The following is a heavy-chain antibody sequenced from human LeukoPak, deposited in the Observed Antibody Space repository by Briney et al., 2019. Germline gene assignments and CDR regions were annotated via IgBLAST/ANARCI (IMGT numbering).Heavy chain of an antibody. D-gene: IGHD2-15*01. V-gene: IGHV3-30-3*01. CDR3: ARDLCSGGSCYGVDY. J-gene: IGHJ4*02. Sequence: GGSLRLSCAASGFPFTTYAMHWVRQAPGKGLEWVAVISYDGSNKYYADSVKGRFTISRDNSKNSLYLQMNSLRAEDTAVYYCARDLCSGGSCYGVDYWGQGTLVTVSS. CDR2: ISYDGSNK. CDR1: GFPFTTYA.